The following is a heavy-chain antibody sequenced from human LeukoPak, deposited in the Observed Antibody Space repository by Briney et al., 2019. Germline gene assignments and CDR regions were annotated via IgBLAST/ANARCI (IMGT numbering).Heavy chain of an antibody. V-gene: IGHV4-31*03. CDR1: GGSISSGGYY. D-gene: IGHD1-26*01. CDR3: ARDKVGVGATTV. CDR2: IYYSGST. Sequence: SQTLSLTCTVSGGSISSGGYYWSWIRQHPGKGLEWIGYIYYSGSTNYNPSLKSRVTISVDTSKNQFSLKLSSVTAADTAVYYCARDKVGVGATTVWGQGTMVTVSS. J-gene: IGHJ3*01.